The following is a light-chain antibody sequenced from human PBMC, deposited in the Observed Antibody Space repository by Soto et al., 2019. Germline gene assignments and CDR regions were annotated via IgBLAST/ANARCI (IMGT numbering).Light chain of an antibody. CDR3: QQYNNWLTWT. J-gene: IGKJ1*01. CDR1: QSVSGN. V-gene: IGKV3-15*01. Sequence: EIVMTQSPATLSVSPGERATLSCRACQSVSGNLAWYQQKPGQAPRLLIYGASTRATGIPARFSGSGSGTEFTLTISSLQSEDFAVYYCQQYNNWLTWTFGQGTKVEIK. CDR2: GAS.